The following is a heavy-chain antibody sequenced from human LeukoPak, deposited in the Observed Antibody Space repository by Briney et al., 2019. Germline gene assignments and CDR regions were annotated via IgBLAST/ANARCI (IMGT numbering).Heavy chain of an antibody. V-gene: IGHV3-33*01. CDR3: ARDREGYCSSTSCYPSYGMDV. D-gene: IGHD2-2*01. CDR1: GFTFSSYG. CDR2: IWYDGSNK. J-gene: IGHJ6*02. Sequence: GGSLRLSCAASGFTFSSYGMHWVRQAPGKGLEWVAVIWYDGSNKYYADSVKGRFTISRDNSKNTLYLQMNSLRAEDTAVYYCARDREGYCSSTSCYPSYGMDVWGQGTTVTVSS.